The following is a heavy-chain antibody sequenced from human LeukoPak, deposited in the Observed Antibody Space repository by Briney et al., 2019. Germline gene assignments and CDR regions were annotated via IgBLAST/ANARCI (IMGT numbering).Heavy chain of an antibody. Sequence: GRSLRLSCAASGFTFSSYAMHWVRQAPGKGLEWVAVISYDGSNKYYADSVKGRFTISRDNSKNTLYLQMNSLRAEDTAVYYCARDCAVLWFGELCAHNWFDPWGQGTLVTVSS. D-gene: IGHD3-10*01. CDR2: ISYDGSNK. V-gene: IGHV3-30-3*01. CDR1: GFTFSSYA. J-gene: IGHJ5*02. CDR3: ARDCAVLWFGELCAHNWFDP.